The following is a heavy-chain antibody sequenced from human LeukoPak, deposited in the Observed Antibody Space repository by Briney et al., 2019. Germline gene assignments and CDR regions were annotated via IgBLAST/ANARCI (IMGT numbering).Heavy chain of an antibody. CDR1: GFSFSYYG. CDR3: ARALRIYYYFDY. Sequence: GGSLRLSCAASGFSFSYYGMHWVRQAPGKGLEWVAFIRNDGGIKYYVDSVKGRFTISRDNSKNTLYLQMNSLRAEDTAVYYCARALRIYYYFDYWGQGTLVTVSS. CDR2: IRNDGGIK. D-gene: IGHD1-26*01. J-gene: IGHJ4*02. V-gene: IGHV3-30*02.